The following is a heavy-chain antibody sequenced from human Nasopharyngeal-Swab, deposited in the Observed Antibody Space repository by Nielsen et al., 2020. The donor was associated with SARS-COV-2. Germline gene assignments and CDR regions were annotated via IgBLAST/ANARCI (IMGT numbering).Heavy chain of an antibody. Sequence: GESLKISCKGSGYSFPSYWIGWVRQMPGKGLEWMGIIYPDDSETRYSPSFQGQVTISADKSITTASLQWTSLKASDTAIYYCARSRIAVTQDAFDLWGQGTMVTVSS. D-gene: IGHD6-19*01. CDR3: ARSRIAVTQDAFDL. CDR1: GYSFPSYW. J-gene: IGHJ3*01. CDR2: IYPDDSET. V-gene: IGHV5-51*01.